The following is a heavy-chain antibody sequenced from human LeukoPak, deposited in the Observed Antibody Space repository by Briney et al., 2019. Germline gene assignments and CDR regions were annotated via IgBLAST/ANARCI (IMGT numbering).Heavy chain of an antibody. J-gene: IGHJ6*03. CDR1: GFTFSSYA. V-gene: IGHV3-23*01. CDR2: ISGSGGST. CDR3: ARVQQLVYYYYYYYMDV. D-gene: IGHD6-13*01. Sequence: GGSLRLSCAASGFTFSSYAMSWVRQAPGKGLEWVSAISGSGGSTYYADSVKGRFTISRDNSKNTLYLQMNSLRAEDTAVYYCARVQQLVYYYYYYYMDVWGKGTTVTVSS.